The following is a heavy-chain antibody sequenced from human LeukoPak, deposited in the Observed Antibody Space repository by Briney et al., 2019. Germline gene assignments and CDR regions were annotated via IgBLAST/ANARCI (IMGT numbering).Heavy chain of an antibody. CDR1: GGSISSSSYY. D-gene: IGHD4-17*01. J-gene: IGHJ6*03. V-gene: IGHV4-39*01. Sequence: SETLSLTCTVSGGSISSSSYYWGWIRQPPGKGLEWIGSIYYSGSTYYNPSLKSRVTISVDTSKNQFSLKLSSVTAADTAVYYCARSDTDYGDYVYYYYYYMDVWGKGTTVTVSS. CDR2: IYYSGST. CDR3: ARSDTDYGDYVYYYYYYMDV.